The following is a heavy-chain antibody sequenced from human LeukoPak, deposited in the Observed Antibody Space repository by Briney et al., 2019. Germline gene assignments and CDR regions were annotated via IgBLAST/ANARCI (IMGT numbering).Heavy chain of an antibody. CDR3: VRVPPGTTIYAY. J-gene: IGHJ4*02. CDR2: MNPNNSDI. CDR1: GYTFTSCH. D-gene: IGHD1-14*01. V-gene: IGHV1-8*01. Sequence: ASVKVSCKASGYTFTSCHINWVRQATGQGLEWVGWMNPNNSDIGYAQKFQGRVTMTRNTSIGTAYMEQSSLRSEDTAIYYCVRVPPGTTIYAYWGQGTLVTVSS.